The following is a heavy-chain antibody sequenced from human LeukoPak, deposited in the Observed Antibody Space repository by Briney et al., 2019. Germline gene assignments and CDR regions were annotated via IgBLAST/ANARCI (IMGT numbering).Heavy chain of an antibody. D-gene: IGHD3/OR15-3a*01. V-gene: IGHV1-69*01. J-gene: IGHJ4*02. CDR3: ARVESGWTGATYYFDY. CDR2: IIPIFGTA. Sequence: GASVKVSCKASGGTFSSYAISWVRQAPGQGLEWMGGIIPIFGTANYAQKFQGRVTITADESTSTAYMELSSLRSEDTAVYYCARVESGWTGATYYFDYWGQGTLVTVSS. CDR1: GGTFSSYA.